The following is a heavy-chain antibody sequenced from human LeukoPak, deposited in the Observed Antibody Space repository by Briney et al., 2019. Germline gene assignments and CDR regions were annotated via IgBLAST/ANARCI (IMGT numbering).Heavy chain of an antibody. J-gene: IGHJ4*02. CDR3: ARSLGTSWMYFDY. V-gene: IGHV3-23*01. Sequence: GGSLRLSCAASGFTFNNYAMSWVGQAPGKGLEWVSTFSGSGGSTYYADSVKGRFTISRDNSKNTLYLQMNSLRADDTAIYYCARSLGTSWMYFDYWGQGTLVTVSS. CDR1: GFTFNNYA. CDR2: FSGSGGST. D-gene: IGHD6-13*01.